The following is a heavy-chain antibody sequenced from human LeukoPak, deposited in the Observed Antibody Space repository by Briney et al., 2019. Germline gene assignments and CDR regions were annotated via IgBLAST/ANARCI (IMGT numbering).Heavy chain of an antibody. CDR3: ASSPRYCSSTSCYPFDP. V-gene: IGHV1-2*06. J-gene: IGHJ5*02. Sequence: ASVKVSCKASGYTFTGYYMHWVRQAPGQGLEWMGRINSNSGGTNYAQKFQGRVTMTRDTSISTAYMELSRLRSDDTAVYYCASSPRYCSSTSCYPFDPWGQGTLVTVSS. CDR1: GYTFTGYY. D-gene: IGHD2-2*01. CDR2: INSNSGGT.